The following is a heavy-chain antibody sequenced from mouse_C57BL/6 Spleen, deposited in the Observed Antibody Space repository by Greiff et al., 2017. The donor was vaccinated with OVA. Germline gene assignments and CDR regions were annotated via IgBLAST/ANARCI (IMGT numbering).Heavy chain of an antibody. V-gene: IGHV14-4*01. CDR2: IDPKNDAT. Sequence: VQLQQAGAELVRPGASVKLSCTASGFNIKDADLHWVKQRPEQGLEGIGGIDPKNDATDYASKLQDKATITADTSSSTAYLQLSSLTSEDTAVYYCTTSGDYPWGQGTTLTVSS. J-gene: IGHJ2*01. CDR3: TTSGDYP. CDR1: GFNIKDAD. D-gene: IGHD2-4*01.